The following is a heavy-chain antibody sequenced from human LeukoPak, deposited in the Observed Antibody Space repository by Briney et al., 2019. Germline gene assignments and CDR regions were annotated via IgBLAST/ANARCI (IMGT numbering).Heavy chain of an antibody. D-gene: IGHD2-21*02. J-gene: IGHJ6*02. V-gene: IGHV1-69*04. CDR1: GYTFTSYG. CDR3: ARDMDVVVTAIRPYYYGMDV. CDR2: IIPILGIA. Sequence: SVKVSCKASGYTFTSYGITWVRQAPGQGLEWMGRIIPILGIANYAQKFQGRVTITADKSTSTAYMELSSLRSEDTAVYYCARDMDVVVTAIRPYYYGMDVWGQGTTVTVSS.